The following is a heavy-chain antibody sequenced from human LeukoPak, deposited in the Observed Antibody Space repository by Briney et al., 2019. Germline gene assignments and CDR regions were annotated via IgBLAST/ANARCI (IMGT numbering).Heavy chain of an antibody. Sequence: SVKVSCKASGGTFSSYAISWVRQAPGQGLEWMGRIIPILGIANYAQKFQGRVTITADKSTSTAYMELSSLRSEDTAVYYCAREDGDYSAFDIWGQGTMVTVSS. CDR2: IIPILGIA. D-gene: IGHD4-17*01. V-gene: IGHV1-69*04. CDR1: GGTFSSYA. J-gene: IGHJ3*02. CDR3: AREDGDYSAFDI.